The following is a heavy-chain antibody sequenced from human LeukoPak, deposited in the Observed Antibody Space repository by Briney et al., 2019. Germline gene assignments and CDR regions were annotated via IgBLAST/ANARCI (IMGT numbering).Heavy chain of an antibody. CDR2: IKEDGSEK. CDR3: ARGGYSSSWYISRDY. Sequence: PGGSLRLSCAASAFTFSSYWMTWFRQAPGKGLEWVANIKEDGSEKYYVDSVKGRFTISRDNAKNSLYLQMNSLRAEDTAVYYCARGGYSSSWYISRDYWGQGTLVTVSS. D-gene: IGHD6-13*01. V-gene: IGHV3-7*01. J-gene: IGHJ4*02. CDR1: AFTFSSYW.